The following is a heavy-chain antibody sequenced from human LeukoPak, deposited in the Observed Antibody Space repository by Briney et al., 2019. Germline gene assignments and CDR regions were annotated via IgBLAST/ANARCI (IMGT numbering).Heavy chain of an antibody. Sequence: ASVKVSCKASGYTFTSYHMHWVRQPTGQGLEWMGIINPRVDDTKYAQKFRGRVTMTRDTSTSTVYMELSSLGSEDTPVYSCAREESGGYFDSWGQGNLVTVSS. J-gene: IGHJ4*02. CDR3: AREESGGYFDS. V-gene: IGHV1-46*01. D-gene: IGHD2-8*02. CDR2: INPRVDDT. CDR1: GYTFTSYH.